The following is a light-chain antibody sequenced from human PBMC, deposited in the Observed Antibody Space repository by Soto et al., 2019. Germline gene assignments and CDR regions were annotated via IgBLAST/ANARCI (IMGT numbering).Light chain of an antibody. V-gene: IGLV2-8*01. CDR1: SSDVGGYNY. J-gene: IGLJ1*01. Sequence: QSVLTQPPSASGSPGQSVAISCTGTSSDVGGYNYVSWYQQHPGKAPKLMIYEVNKRPSGVPDRFSDSKSGNTASLTVSGLQDEDEADYYCSSYAGSSNVFGTGTKVTVL. CDR3: SSYAGSSNV. CDR2: EVN.